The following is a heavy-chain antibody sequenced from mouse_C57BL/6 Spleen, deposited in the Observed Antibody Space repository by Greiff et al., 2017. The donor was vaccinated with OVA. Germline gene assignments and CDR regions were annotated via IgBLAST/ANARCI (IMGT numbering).Heavy chain of an antibody. V-gene: IGHV1-81*01. CDR2: IYPRSGNT. J-gene: IGHJ4*01. D-gene: IGHD2-5*01. CDR1: GYTFTSYG. CDR3: ARGGDSNYPYAMDY. Sequence: QVQLKESGAELARPGASVKLSCKASGYTFTSYGISWVKQRTGQGLEWIGEIYPRSGNTYYNEKFKGKATLTADKSSSTAYMELRSLTSEDSAVYFCARGGDSNYPYAMDYWGQGTSVTVSS.